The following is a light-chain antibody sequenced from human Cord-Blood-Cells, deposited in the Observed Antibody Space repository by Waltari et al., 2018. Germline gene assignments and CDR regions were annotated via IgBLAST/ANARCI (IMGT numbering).Light chain of an antibody. J-gene: IGKJ1*01. CDR2: AAS. V-gene: IGKV1-39*01. CDR3: QQSYSTPRT. CDR1: QSISSY. Sequence: DIQMTQSPSSLSASVGDRVTITCGARQSISSYLNWYQQKPGKAPKLLMYAASSLQSGVLSRCSGSGSGTDFTLTISSLQPEDFATYYCQQSYSTPRTFAQGTKVEIK.